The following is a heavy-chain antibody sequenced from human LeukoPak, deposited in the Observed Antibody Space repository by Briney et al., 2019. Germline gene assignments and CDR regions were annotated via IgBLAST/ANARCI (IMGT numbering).Heavy chain of an antibody. CDR3: AKDDRYYYDSSGYYDY. D-gene: IGHD3-22*01. Sequence: PGRSLRLSCAASGFTFSSYGMHWVRQAPGKGLEWVAVIWYDGSNKYYADSVKGRFTISRDNSKNTLYLQMNSLRAEDTAVYYCAKDDRYYYDSSGYYDYWGQGTLVTVSS. V-gene: IGHV3-33*06. CDR1: GFTFSSYG. J-gene: IGHJ4*02. CDR2: IWYDGSNK.